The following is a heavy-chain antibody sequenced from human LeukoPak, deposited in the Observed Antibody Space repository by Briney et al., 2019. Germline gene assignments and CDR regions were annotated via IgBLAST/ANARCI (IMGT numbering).Heavy chain of an antibody. CDR3: ARGAYDFWSNWFDP. J-gene: IGHJ5*02. D-gene: IGHD3-3*01. Sequence: ASVKVSCKASGYTFTSYGISWVRQAPGQGPEWMGWISAYNGNTNYAQKLQGRVTMTTDTSTSTAYMELRSLRSDDTAVYYCARGAYDFWSNWFDPWGQGTLVTVSS. CDR2: ISAYNGNT. V-gene: IGHV1-18*01. CDR1: GYTFTSYG.